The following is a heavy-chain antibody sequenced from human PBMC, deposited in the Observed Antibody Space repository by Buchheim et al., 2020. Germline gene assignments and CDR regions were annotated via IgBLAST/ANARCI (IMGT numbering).Heavy chain of an antibody. J-gene: IGHJ4*02. D-gene: IGHD3-10*01. CDR2: ISGSGGST. Sequence: VQLVESGGGVVQPGRSLRLSCAASGFTFSSYAMHWVRQAPGKGLEWVSAISGSGGSTYYADSVKGRFTISRDNSKNTLYLQMNSLRAEDTAVYYCAKDVRGVVMVRGVIITYFDYWGQGTL. V-gene: IGHV3-23*04. CDR1: GFTFSSYA. CDR3: AKDVRGVVMVRGVIITYFDY.